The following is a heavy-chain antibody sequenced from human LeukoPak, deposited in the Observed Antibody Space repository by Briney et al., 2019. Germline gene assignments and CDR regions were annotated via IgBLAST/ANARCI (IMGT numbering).Heavy chain of an antibody. V-gene: IGHV1-46*01. CDR1: GYTVTSYY. CDR3: ASGTYYYDSSGYYR. Sequence: RASVKVSCKASGYTVTSYYMHWVRQAPGQGLEWMGILNPSGGSTSYAQKFQGRATLTRATSTSTVYMELSSLRSEDTAVYYCASGTYYYDSSGYYRWGQGTLVTVSS. CDR2: LNPSGGST. D-gene: IGHD3-22*01. J-gene: IGHJ4*02.